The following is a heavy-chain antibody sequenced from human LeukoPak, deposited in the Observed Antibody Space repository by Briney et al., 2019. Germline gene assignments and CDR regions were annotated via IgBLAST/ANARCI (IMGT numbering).Heavy chain of an antibody. D-gene: IGHD4-17*01. CDR1: GFTFSTYW. J-gene: IGHJ3*02. Sequence: GGSLRLSCAASGFTFSTYWMTWVRQAPGKGLEWVANIKQDGREKYYLDSVKGRFTISRDNAKNSLYLQMNSLRAEDTAEYYCARERLADAFDIWGQGTMVTVSS. CDR2: IKQDGREK. CDR3: ARERLADAFDI. V-gene: IGHV3-7*01.